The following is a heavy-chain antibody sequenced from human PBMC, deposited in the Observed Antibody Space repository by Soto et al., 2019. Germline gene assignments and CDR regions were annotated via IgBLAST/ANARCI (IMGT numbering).Heavy chain of an antibody. Sequence: GESLKISCKGSGYSFSSYWIGWVRQMPGKGLEWMGIIYPGDSDTRYSPSFQGQVTISADKSISTAYLQWSSLKASDTAMYYCATNEGQLAFSYGLDVWGQGTTVSVSS. V-gene: IGHV5-51*01. D-gene: IGHD6-6*01. CDR1: GYSFSSYW. J-gene: IGHJ6*02. CDR2: IYPGDSDT. CDR3: ATNEGQLAFSYGLDV.